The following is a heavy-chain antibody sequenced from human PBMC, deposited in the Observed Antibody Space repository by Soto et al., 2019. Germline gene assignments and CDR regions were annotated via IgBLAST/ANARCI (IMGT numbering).Heavy chain of an antibody. CDR3: AKEGRDILTGSRYYFDY. J-gene: IGHJ4*02. CDR2: ISGSGGST. V-gene: IGHV3-23*01. D-gene: IGHD3-9*01. CDR1: EFNIRRCA. Sequence: RLSCAVGEFNIRRCAMIRVRQAPGKGLEWVSAISGSGGSTYYADSVKGRFTISRDNSKNTLYLQMNSLRAEDTAVYYCAKEGRDILTGSRYYFDYWGQGTLVTVSS.